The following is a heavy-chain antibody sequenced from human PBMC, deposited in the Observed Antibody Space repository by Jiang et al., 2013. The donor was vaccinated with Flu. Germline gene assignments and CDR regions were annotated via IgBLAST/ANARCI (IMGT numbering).Heavy chain of an antibody. CDR1: SISSYY. J-gene: IGHJ4*02. CDR3: ARDREGGSGSYFFDY. D-gene: IGHD1-26*01. Sequence: SISSYYWSWIRQPAGKGLEWIGRIYTMGAPTXTLPQSRVTMSVDTSKNQFSLKLSSVTAADTAVYYCARDREGGSGSYFFDYWGQGTLVTVSS. V-gene: IGHV4-4*07. CDR2: IYTMGAP.